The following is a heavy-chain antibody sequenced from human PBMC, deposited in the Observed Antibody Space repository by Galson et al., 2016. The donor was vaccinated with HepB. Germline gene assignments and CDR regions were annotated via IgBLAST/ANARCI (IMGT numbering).Heavy chain of an antibody. CDR3: ARGDIVGAIFDY. CDR1: GFLFSDYG. D-gene: IGHD1-26*01. CDR2: VSSSSSYI. V-gene: IGHV3-21*01. J-gene: IGHJ4*02. Sequence: SLRLSCAASGFLFSDYGMNWVRQAPGKGLEWVSSVSSSSSYIFYADSVKGRFTISRDNAKNPLYLQMNSLRAEDTAVYYCARGDIVGAIFDYWGQGTLVTVSS.